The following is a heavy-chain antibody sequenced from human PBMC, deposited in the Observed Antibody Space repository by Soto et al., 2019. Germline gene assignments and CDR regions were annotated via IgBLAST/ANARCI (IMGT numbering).Heavy chain of an antibody. CDR1: GGSFSGYY. CDR2: INLSGST. J-gene: IGHJ1*01. CDR3: ARARAGGYCSGGSCQGFRH. V-gene: IGHV4-34*01. D-gene: IGHD2-15*01. Sequence: SETLSLTCAVYGGSFSGYYWSWIRQPPGKGLVWIGEINLSGSTNYNPSLKSRVTISVDTSKNQFSLKLSSVTAADTAVYYCARARAGGYCSGGSCQGFRHWGQGTLVTVSS.